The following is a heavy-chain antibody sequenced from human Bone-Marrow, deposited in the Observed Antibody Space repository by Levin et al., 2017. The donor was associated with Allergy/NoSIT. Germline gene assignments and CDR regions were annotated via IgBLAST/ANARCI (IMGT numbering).Heavy chain of an antibody. V-gene: IGHV3-30*03. Sequence: QPGGSLRLSCAASGFTFSSYGMHWVRQAPGKGLEWVSFISYDGSDKDYADSVKGRFTVSRDRSKNTLYLHMSSLRADDTAVYYCARVLMSYYMDVWGKGTTVTVSS. CDR2: ISYDGSDK. CDR1: GFTFSSYG. D-gene: IGHD3-10*02. CDR3: ARVLMSYYMDV. J-gene: IGHJ6*03.